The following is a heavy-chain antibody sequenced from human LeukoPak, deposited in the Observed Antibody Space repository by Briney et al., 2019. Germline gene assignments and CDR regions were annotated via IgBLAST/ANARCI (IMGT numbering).Heavy chain of an antibody. CDR2: IDPSGST. J-gene: IGHJ4*02. D-gene: IGHD1-14*01. CDR1: GYSISSGYH. Sequence: MASETLSLTCYVSGYSISSGYHWGWVRQPPGEGLEWIGSIDPSGSTNYNPSLKSRVTISVDTSKNQFSLRLNSVTAADTAVYYCATLLTGGVDYWGQGNLVTVSS. V-gene: IGHV4-38-2*01. CDR3: ATLLTGGVDY.